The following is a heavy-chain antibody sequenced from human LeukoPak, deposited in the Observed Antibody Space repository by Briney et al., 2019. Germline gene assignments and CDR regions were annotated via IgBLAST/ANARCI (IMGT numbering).Heavy chain of an antibody. CDR3: EREVFVKVYCISTGCYKAAFDS. J-gene: IGHJ3*01. Sequence: PGGSLRLSCAASGFTLSSYWMSWVRQAPGKGLEWVANIKQDGSEKYYVDSVKGRFTISRDNAKNSLYLQMNSLRAEDTAVYYCEREVFVKVYCISTGCYKAAFDSCAEGTMATVSS. V-gene: IGHV3-7*01. CDR1: GFTLSSYW. D-gene: IGHD2-2*02. CDR2: IKQDGSEK.